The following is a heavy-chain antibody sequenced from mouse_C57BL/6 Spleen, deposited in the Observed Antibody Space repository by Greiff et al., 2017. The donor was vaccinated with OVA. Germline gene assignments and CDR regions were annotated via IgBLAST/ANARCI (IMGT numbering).Heavy chain of an antibody. CDR3: TGGLGDY. V-gene: IGHV6-3*01. CDR1: GFTFSNYW. Sequence: EVMLVESGGGLVQPGGSMKLSCVASGFTFSNYWMNWVRQSPEQGLEWVAQIRLKSDNYATHYAESVKGRFTSSRDDSKSSVYLQMNNLRAEDTGIYYCTGGLGDYWGQGTTLTVSS. CDR2: IRLKSDNYAT. D-gene: IGHD4-1*01. J-gene: IGHJ2*01.